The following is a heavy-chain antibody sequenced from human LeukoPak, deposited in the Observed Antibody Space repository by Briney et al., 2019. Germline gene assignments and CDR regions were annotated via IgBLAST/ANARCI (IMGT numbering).Heavy chain of an antibody. J-gene: IGHJ4*02. CDR1: GGSITSTNW. CDR3: SRENGAFSPFGY. D-gene: IGHD2-8*01. V-gene: IGHV4-4*02. Sequence: PSGTLSLTCGVSGGSITSTNWWSWVRQPPGQGLEWIGEVSLSGLTNYNPSLSSRVIMALDTSKNHLSLHLTSVTVADTAVYYCSRENGAFSPFGYWGQGYLVTV. CDR2: VSLSGLT.